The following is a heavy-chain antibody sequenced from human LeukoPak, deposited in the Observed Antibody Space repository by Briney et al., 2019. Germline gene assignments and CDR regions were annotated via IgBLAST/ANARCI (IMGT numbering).Heavy chain of an antibody. CDR2: IKADSGGT. V-gene: IGHV1-2*02. Sequence: ASVKVSCKASGYTFTGYYMHWVRQAPGQGLEWMGWIKADSGGTNYAQRFQGRVTMTRDTSISTAYMDLSRLRSDDTAVYHCATSGYPYNAFDIWGQGTMVTVSS. CDR1: GYTFTGYY. J-gene: IGHJ3*02. D-gene: IGHD3-22*01. CDR3: ATSGYPYNAFDI.